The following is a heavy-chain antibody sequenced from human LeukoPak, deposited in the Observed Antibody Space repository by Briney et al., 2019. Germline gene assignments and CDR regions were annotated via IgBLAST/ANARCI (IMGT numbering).Heavy chain of an antibody. Sequence: SETLSLTCTVSGGSISSSRYYWGWIRQPPGKGLEWIGSIYYSGSTYYNPSLKSRVTISVDTSKNQFSLKLSSVTAADTAVYYCARVDGYNYPNYFDYWGQGTLVTVSS. CDR1: GGSISSSRYY. D-gene: IGHD5-24*01. CDR3: ARVDGYNYPNYFDY. CDR2: IYYSGST. J-gene: IGHJ4*02. V-gene: IGHV4-39*07.